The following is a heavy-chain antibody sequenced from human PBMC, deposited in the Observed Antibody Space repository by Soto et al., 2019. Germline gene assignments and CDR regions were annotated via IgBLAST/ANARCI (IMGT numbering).Heavy chain of an antibody. Sequence: SQTLSLTCAISGDSVSSNSAAWNWIRQSPSRGLEWLGRTYYRSKWYNDYAVSVKSRITINPDTSKNQFSLQLNSVTPEDTAVFYCVRVYTVNYVGYFDYWGQGALVTVSS. CDR2: TYYRSKWYN. D-gene: IGHD1-7*01. J-gene: IGHJ4*02. CDR1: GDSVSSNSAA. V-gene: IGHV6-1*01. CDR3: VRVYTVNYVGYFDY.